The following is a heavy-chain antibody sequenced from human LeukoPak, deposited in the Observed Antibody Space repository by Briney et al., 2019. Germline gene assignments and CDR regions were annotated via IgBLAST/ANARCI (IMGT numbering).Heavy chain of an antibody. J-gene: IGHJ4*02. V-gene: IGHV3-15*01. CDR3: TTGAWWLGGSFDY. Sequence: PGGSLRLSCAASGFTFSNAWMSWVRQAPGKGLEWVGSVKSKTDGGTTDYAAPVKGRFTISRDDSKNTLYLQMNSLKTEDRAVYYCTTGAWWLGGSFDYWGQGTLVTVSS. CDR1: GFTFSNAW. CDR2: VKSKTDGGTT. D-gene: IGHD2-15*01.